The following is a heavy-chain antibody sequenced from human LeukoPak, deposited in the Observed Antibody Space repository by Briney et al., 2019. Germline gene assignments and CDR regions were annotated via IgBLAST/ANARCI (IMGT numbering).Heavy chain of an antibody. J-gene: IGHJ4*02. CDR1: GFTFSTYW. CDR3: ARASTTVPNLLDH. D-gene: IGHD4-17*01. V-gene: IGHV3-74*01. Sequence: GGSLRLSCAASGFTFSTYWMHWVRQAPGKGLVWVARIKGDGSSTIYADSVDGRFTIPLDNSKNTLYLQTSSLRAEDTAVYYCARASTTVPNLLDHWGRGTLVTVSS. CDR2: IKGDGSST.